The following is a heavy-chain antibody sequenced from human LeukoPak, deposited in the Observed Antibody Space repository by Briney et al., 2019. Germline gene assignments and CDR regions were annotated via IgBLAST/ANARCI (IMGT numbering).Heavy chain of an antibody. CDR2: IYYSGST. V-gene: IGHV4-59*01. CDR3: ARVYIAGYYFDY. J-gene: IGHJ4*02. CDR1: GGSISSYY. Sequence: PSETLSLTCTVSGGSISSYYWSWIRQPPGKGLEWIGYIYYSGSTNYNPSLKSRVTISVDTSKNQFSLKLSSVTAADTAVYYCARVYIAGYYFDYWGQGTLVTVSS. D-gene: IGHD2-15*01.